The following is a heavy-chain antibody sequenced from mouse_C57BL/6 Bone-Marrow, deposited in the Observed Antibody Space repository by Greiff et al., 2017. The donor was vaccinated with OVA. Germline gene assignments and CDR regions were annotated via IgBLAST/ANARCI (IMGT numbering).Heavy chain of an antibody. Sequence: VQLQQSGPELVKPGASVKISCKASGYAFSSSWMNWVKQRPGKGLEWIGRIYPGVGDTNYNGKFKGKATLTADKSSSTAYMQLSSLTSEDSAVYFCARVTTLDYWGQGTTLTVSS. V-gene: IGHV1-82*01. CDR1: GYAFSSSW. D-gene: IGHD2-2*01. J-gene: IGHJ2*01. CDR2: IYPGVGDT. CDR3: ARVTTLDY.